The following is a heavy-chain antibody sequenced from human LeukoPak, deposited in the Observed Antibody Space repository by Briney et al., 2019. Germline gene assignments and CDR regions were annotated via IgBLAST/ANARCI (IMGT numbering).Heavy chain of an antibody. J-gene: IGHJ6*02. CDR1: GGSISSYY. CDR3: ASHSSQYYYGMDV. D-gene: IGHD6-6*01. V-gene: IGHV4-59*08. Sequence: PSETLSLTCTVSGGSISSYYWSWIRQPPGKGLEWIGYIYYSGSTNYNPPLKSRVTISVDTSKNQFSLKLSSVTAADTAVYYCASHSSQYYYGMDVWGQGTTVTVSS. CDR2: IYYSGST.